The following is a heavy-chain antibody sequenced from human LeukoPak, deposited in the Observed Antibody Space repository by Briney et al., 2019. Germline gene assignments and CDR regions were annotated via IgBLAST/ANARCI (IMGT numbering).Heavy chain of an antibody. CDR3: VREEAHTYNFDF. V-gene: IGHV1-46*01. J-gene: IGHJ4*02. CDR2: LKSSGDTT. Sequence: ASVKVSCKTSGYTFTSYHMHWMRQPPGQGLEWVGILKSSGDTTVYAQKFQGRVTVTRDTSTSTVYMELSSLSSEDTALYYCVREEAHTYNFDFWGPGTLVTVSS. D-gene: IGHD5-18*01. CDR1: GYTFTSYH.